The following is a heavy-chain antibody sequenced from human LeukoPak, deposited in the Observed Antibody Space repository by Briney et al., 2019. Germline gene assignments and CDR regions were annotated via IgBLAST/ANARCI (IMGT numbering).Heavy chain of an antibody. Sequence: SQTLSLTCAISGDSVSSNSAAWTWIRQSPSRGLEWLGRTYYRSKWYNDYAVSVKSRITINPDTSKNQFALQLNSVTPEDTAVYYCARDPTRLSRGYSYGGFDYWGQGTLVTVSS. J-gene: IGHJ4*02. V-gene: IGHV6-1*01. CDR3: ARDPTRLSRGYSYGGFDY. CDR2: TYYRSKWYN. D-gene: IGHD5-18*01. CDR1: GDSVSSNSAA.